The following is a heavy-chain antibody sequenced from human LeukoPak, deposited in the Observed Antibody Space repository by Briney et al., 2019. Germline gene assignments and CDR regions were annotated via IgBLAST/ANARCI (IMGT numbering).Heavy chain of an antibody. J-gene: IGHJ4*02. V-gene: IGHV1-18*01. D-gene: IGHD3-22*01. CDR1: GYTFTSYG. CDR2: ISAYNGNT. Sequence: ASVKVSCKASGYTFTSYGISWVRQAPGQGLEWMGWISAYNGNTNYAQKLRGRVTMTTDTSTSTAYMELRSLRSDDTAVYYCARDPYYDSSGYTYFDYWGQGTLVTVSS. CDR3: ARDPYYDSSGYTYFDY.